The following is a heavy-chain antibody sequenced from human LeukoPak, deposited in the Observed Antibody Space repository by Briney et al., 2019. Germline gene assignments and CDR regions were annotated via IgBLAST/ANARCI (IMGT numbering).Heavy chain of an antibody. D-gene: IGHD3-22*01. J-gene: IGHJ5*02. CDR2: INHSGST. CDR1: GGSFNGYY. V-gene: IGHV4-34*01. CDR3: ARGVIVVVSLNWFDP. Sequence: SETLSLTCAVYGGSFNGYYWSWIRQPPGKGLEWIGEINHSGSTNYNPSLKSRVTISVDTSKNQFSLKLSSVTAADTAVYYCARGVIVVVSLNWFDPWGQGTLVTVSS.